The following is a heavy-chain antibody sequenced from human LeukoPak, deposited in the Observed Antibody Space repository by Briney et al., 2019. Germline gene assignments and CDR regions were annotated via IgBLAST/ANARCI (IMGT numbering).Heavy chain of an antibody. CDR3: AREWFWSGQTEHDAFDI. Sequence: ASVKVSCKASGYTFTGYYMHWVRQAPGQGLEWMGWINPNSGGTNYAQKFRGRVTMTRDTSISTAYMELSRLRSDDTAVYYCAREWFWSGQTEHDAFDIWGQGTMVTVSS. CDR1: GYTFTGYY. CDR2: INPNSGGT. J-gene: IGHJ3*02. V-gene: IGHV1-2*02. D-gene: IGHD3-3*01.